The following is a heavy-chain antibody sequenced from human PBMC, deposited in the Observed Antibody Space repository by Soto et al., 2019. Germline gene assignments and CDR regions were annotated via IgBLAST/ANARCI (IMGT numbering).Heavy chain of an antibody. CDR2: IYTSGST. Sequence: SETLSLTCTVSGGSISSYYWSWIRQPAGKGLEWIGRIYTSGSTNYNPSLKSRVTMSVDTSKNQFSLKLSSVTAADTAVYYCAREQRLAARLIRYYYYGMDVWGQGTTVTVS. D-gene: IGHD6-6*01. CDR3: AREQRLAARLIRYYYYGMDV. J-gene: IGHJ6*02. CDR1: GGSISSYY. V-gene: IGHV4-4*07.